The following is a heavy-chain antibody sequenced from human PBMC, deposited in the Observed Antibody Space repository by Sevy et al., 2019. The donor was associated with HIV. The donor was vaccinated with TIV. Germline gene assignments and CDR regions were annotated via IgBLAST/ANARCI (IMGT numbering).Heavy chain of an antibody. CDR1: GFTFSSYS. J-gene: IGHJ6*02. CDR2: ISSSSSTI. Sequence: GGSLRPSCAASGFTFSSYSMNWVRQAPGKGLEWVSYISSSSSTIYYADSVKGRFTISRDNAKNSLYLQMNSLRDEDTAVYYCARAYYDFWTANYGMDVWGQGTTVTVSS. D-gene: IGHD3-3*01. V-gene: IGHV3-48*02. CDR3: ARAYYDFWTANYGMDV.